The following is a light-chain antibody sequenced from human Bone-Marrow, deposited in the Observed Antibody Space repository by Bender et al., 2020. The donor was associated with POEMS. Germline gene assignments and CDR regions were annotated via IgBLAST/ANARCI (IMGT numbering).Light chain of an antibody. CDR3: SSYTTSTSLEV. CDR1: TTDVGGYIL. V-gene: IGLV2-14*03. Sequence: QSALTQPASVSGSPGQSITISCTGTTTDVGGYILVSWYQQYPGKAPKLIIYDVTHRPSGISNRFSASKSANPDSLTITGLQPEDEADYYCSSYTTSTSLEVFASGTKVTVL. J-gene: IGLJ1*01. CDR2: DVT.